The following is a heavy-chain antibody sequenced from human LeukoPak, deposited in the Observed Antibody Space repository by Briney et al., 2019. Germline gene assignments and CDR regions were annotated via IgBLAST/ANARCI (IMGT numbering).Heavy chain of an antibody. CDR1: GFTFSSYD. CDR2: ISYDGRNR. V-gene: IGHV3-30*01. Sequence: GGSLRLSCAASGFTFSSYDMHWVRQAPGKGLEWLAVISYDGRNRFYADSVKSRFTISRDNSKNTLSLQTNSLRAEDTAVYYCARTYDSSRYQDYFDLWGQGTLVTVS. D-gene: IGHD3-22*01. CDR3: ARTYDSSRYQDYFDL. J-gene: IGHJ4*02.